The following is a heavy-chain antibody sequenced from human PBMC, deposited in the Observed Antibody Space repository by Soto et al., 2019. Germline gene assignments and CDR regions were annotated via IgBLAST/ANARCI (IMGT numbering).Heavy chain of an antibody. V-gene: IGHV1-69*01. CDR3: SRGGVDGVATSAFDY. Sequence: QVQLVQSGAEVKKPGSSVKVSCKASGGTFNNYAISWVRQAPGQGLEWMGGIIPIIGTADYAHKFQGRLVISPDEYTGNTFVELCSLRFEGTGLYYFSRGGVDGVATSAFDYWGQGTLVNGSS. J-gene: IGHJ4*02. CDR2: IIPIIGTA. CDR1: GGTFNNYA. D-gene: IGHD3-16*01.